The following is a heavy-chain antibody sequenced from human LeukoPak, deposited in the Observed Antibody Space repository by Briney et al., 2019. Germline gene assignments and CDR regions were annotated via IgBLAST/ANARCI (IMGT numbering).Heavy chain of an antibody. V-gene: IGHV4-59*02. D-gene: IGHD2/OR15-2a*01. Sequence: SETLSLTCVVSGASVSSSHWNWIRQLPGKGLEWIGCLSYTGKTDYNPSLTSRVTISLDTSKNQVSLKLRFVTAAETAVYYCSEGYFEPFAHWGQGILVTVSS. CDR3: SEGYFEPFAH. J-gene: IGHJ4*02. CDR2: LSYTGKT. CDR1: GASVSSSH.